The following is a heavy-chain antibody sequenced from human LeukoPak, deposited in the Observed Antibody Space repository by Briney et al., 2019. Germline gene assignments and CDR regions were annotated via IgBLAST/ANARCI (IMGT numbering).Heavy chain of an antibody. J-gene: IGHJ6*02. CDR2: IWYDGSNK. V-gene: IGHV3-33*06. D-gene: IGHD2-2*01. CDR3: TKRVVPAGSSGGDHYALDV. Sequence: GSLRLSGVASGITFSNYGMHWVRQAPGKGLEWVAGIWYDGSNKNYVDSVKGRFTISRDNSKNTLFLGMNSLRVEDTGVYFCTKRVVPAGSSGGDHYALDVWGQGTTVTVSS. CDR1: GITFSNYG.